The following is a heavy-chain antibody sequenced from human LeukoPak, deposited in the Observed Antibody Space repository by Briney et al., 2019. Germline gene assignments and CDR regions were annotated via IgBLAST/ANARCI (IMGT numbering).Heavy chain of an antibody. V-gene: IGHV4-34*01. CDR1: GGSFSGYY. Sequence: SETLSLTCAVYGGSFSGYYWSWIRQPPGKGLEWIGEINHSGSTNYNPSLKSRVTISVDTSKNQFSLKLSSVTAADTAVYYCARVWLYYMDVWGKGTTVTVSS. D-gene: IGHD5-12*01. CDR3: ARVWLYYMDV. J-gene: IGHJ6*03. CDR2: INHSGST.